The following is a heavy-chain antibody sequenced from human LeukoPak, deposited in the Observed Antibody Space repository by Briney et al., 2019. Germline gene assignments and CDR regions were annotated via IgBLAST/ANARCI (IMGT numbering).Heavy chain of an antibody. Sequence: ASVKVSCKASGYTFTSYDINWVRQATGQGLEWMGWMNPNSGNTGYAQKFQGRVTMTRNTSISTAYMELSSLRSEDTAVYYCARVPPHYYDSSGYSYAFDIWGQGTMVTVSS. D-gene: IGHD3-22*01. CDR3: ARVPPHYYDSSGYSYAFDI. J-gene: IGHJ3*02. CDR2: MNPNSGNT. V-gene: IGHV1-8*01. CDR1: GYTFTSYD.